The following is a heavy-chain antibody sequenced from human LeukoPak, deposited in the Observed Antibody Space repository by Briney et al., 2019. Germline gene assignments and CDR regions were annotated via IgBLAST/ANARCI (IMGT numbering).Heavy chain of an antibody. CDR2: IYPGDSDT. J-gene: IGHJ4*02. V-gene: IGHV5-51*01. Sequence: GESLKISCQASGYIFSNYWIGWVRQMPGKGLEWMGIIYPGDSDTVYSPSFQGQVTISADTSSNTTYLQWSALKASDTAMYYCARIKGGGVPNWGQGTLVTVSS. CDR1: GYIFSNYW. CDR3: ARIKGGGVPN. D-gene: IGHD2-21*01.